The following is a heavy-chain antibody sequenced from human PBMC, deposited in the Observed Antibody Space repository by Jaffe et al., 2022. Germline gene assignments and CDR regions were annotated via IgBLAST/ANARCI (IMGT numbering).Heavy chain of an antibody. Sequence: QVQLQESGPGLVKPSETLSLTCTVSGGSISSYYWSWIRQPPGKGLEWIGYIYYSGSTNYNPSLKSRVTISVDTSKNQFSLKLSSVTAADTAVYYCARGRFRELLSFDYWGQGTLVTVSS. D-gene: IGHD3-10*01. J-gene: IGHJ4*02. V-gene: IGHV4-59*01. CDR1: GGSISSYY. CDR2: IYYSGST. CDR3: ARGRFRELLSFDY.